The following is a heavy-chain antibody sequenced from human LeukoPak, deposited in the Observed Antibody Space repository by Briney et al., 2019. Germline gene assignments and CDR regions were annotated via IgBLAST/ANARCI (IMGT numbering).Heavy chain of an antibody. J-gene: IGHJ4*02. D-gene: IGHD1-26*01. CDR2: ISSISSTI. CDR3: ARKSGSYYFFDY. Sequence: GGSLRLSCAASGFTFSSYSMNWVRQAPGKGLEWVSYISSISSTIHYADSVKGRFTISRDNAKNTLYLQMSSLRAEDTAVYYCARKSGSYYFFDYWGQGTLVTVSS. CDR1: GFTFSSYS. V-gene: IGHV3-48*04.